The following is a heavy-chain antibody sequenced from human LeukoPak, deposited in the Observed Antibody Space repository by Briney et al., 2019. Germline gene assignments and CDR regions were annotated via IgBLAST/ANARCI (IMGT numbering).Heavy chain of an antibody. Sequence: ASVKVSCKASGYTFTSYGISWVRQAPGQGLGWMGWISPDNGDTNYAQKFQGRVTMTTDTSTRTAYMELRSLRSDDTAVYYCAKGFDWLLFSPADYWGQGTLVTVSS. CDR1: GYTFTSYG. J-gene: IGHJ4*02. CDR2: ISPDNGDT. D-gene: IGHD3-9*01. V-gene: IGHV1-18*01. CDR3: AKGFDWLLFSPADY.